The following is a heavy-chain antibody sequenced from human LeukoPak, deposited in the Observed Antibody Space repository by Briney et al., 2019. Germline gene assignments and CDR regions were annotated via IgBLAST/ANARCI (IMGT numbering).Heavy chain of an antibody. D-gene: IGHD2-2*01. CDR2: INGNGGST. Sequence: GGSLRLSCAASGFTFSYYAMNWVRQAPGKGLEYVSGINGNGGSTYYANSVKGRFTISRDNSKNTLYLQMGSLRPEDMAVYYCARRYCSSTSLLSPSGSCYYYGMDVWGQGTTVTVSS. J-gene: IGHJ6*02. V-gene: IGHV3-64*01. CDR1: GFTFSYYA. CDR3: ARRYCSSTSLLSPSGSCYYYGMDV.